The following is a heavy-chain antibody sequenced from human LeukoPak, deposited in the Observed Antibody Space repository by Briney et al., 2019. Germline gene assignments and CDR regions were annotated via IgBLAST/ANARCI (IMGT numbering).Heavy chain of an antibody. CDR3: ARDSPLWFGEPGWFDP. D-gene: IGHD3-10*01. Sequence: GGSLRLSCATSGFTFSGHSMSWVRQAPGKGLEWVSSITSTATHTYYADSVKGRFTISRDNAKNSLYLQMNSLRAEDTAVYYCARDSPLWFGEPGWFDPWGQGTLVTVSS. CDR2: ITSTATHT. V-gene: IGHV3-21*01. CDR1: GFTFSGHS. J-gene: IGHJ5*02.